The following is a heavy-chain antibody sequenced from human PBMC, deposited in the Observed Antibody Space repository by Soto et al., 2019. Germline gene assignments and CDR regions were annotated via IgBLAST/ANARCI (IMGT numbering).Heavy chain of an antibody. CDR2: IYYSGST. D-gene: IGHD6-13*01. CDR1: GGSISSGGYY. J-gene: IGHJ5*02. Sequence: QVQLQESGPGLVKPSQTLSLTCTVSGGSISSGGYYWSWIRQHPGKGLEWIGYIYYSGSTYYNPSLKSRVTISVDTSKNQFSLKLSSVTAADTAVYYCARSWSSSWYAAENWFDPWGQGTLVTVSS. V-gene: IGHV4-31*03. CDR3: ARSWSSSWYAAENWFDP.